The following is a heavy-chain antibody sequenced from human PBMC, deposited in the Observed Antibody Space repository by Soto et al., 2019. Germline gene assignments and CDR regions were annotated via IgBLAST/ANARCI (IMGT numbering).Heavy chain of an antibody. Sequence: QVQLVQSGAEVKKPGSSVKVSCEASGGTFSGHAISWVRQAPGQGPEWMGGLIPLFGTTQHAQNFQDRLSITADKSTSTAYMELTSLRFEDTAIYYCARGPNWGYRFDSWGQGTLVTVSS. CDR1: GGTFSGHA. CDR3: ARGPNWGYRFDS. CDR2: LIPLFGTT. D-gene: IGHD7-27*01. J-gene: IGHJ4*02. V-gene: IGHV1-69*06.